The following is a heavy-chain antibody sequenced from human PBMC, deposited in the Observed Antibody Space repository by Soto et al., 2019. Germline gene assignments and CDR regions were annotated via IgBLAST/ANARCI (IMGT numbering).Heavy chain of an antibody. Sequence: EVQLLESGGGLVQPGGSLRLSCAASGLTFGSNAMSWVRQAPGKGLEWVSAISGSGGSTYYADSVKGRFSISRDNSKNTLYLQMNSLRAEDTAVYYCAKGGDYYGLFDSWGQGTLVTVSS. J-gene: IGHJ4*02. CDR1: GLTFGSNA. V-gene: IGHV3-23*01. D-gene: IGHD3-10*01. CDR3: AKGGDYYGLFDS. CDR2: ISGSGGST.